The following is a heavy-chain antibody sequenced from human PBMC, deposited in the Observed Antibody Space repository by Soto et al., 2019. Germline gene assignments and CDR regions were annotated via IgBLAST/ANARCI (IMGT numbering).Heavy chain of an antibody. CDR2: ISNAGSDK. V-gene: IGHV3-30*18. J-gene: IGHJ4*02. CDR3: VKEETSRSDY. D-gene: IGHD2-2*01. CDR1: GFTFSSYG. Sequence: QVHLVESGGGVVQPGRSLRLSCAASGFTFSSYGMHWVRQAPGKGPEWVALISNAGSDKYYADSVKGRFTVSRDNSKNTLYLQMNSLRVEDTAVYYCVKEETSRSDYWGQGTLVTVSS.